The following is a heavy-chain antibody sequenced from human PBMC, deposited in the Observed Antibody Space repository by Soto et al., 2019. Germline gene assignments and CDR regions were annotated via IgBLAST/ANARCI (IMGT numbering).Heavy chain of an antibody. Sequence: SETLSLTCTVSGGSISSGDYYWSWIRQPPGKGLEWMGYIYYSGSTYYNPSLKSRITISIDTSTNRFSLNLTSVTAADTAVYFCARLRWETENNWFDPWGQGALVTVSS. CDR1: GGSISSGDYY. CDR2: IYYSGST. V-gene: IGHV4-30-4*01. CDR3: ARLRWETENNWFDP. D-gene: IGHD1-26*01. J-gene: IGHJ5*02.